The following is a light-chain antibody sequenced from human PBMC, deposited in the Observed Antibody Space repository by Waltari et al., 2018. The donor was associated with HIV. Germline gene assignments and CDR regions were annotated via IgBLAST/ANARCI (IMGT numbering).Light chain of an antibody. CDR3: SSYAGSINVL. V-gene: IGLV2-8*01. Sequence: QSALTQPPSASGSPGQSVTISCTGTSRDVGGYNYVSWYQQHPGKAPKLLIAEVSKRPSGVPDRFSGYKSGNTAALTVSGLQAEDEADYYCSSYAGSINVLFGGGTKLAVL. J-gene: IGLJ2*01. CDR1: SRDVGGYNY. CDR2: EVS.